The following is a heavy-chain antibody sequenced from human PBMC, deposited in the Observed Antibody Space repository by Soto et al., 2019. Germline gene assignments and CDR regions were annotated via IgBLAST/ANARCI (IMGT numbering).Heavy chain of an antibody. D-gene: IGHD6-6*01. J-gene: IGHJ6*02. CDR2: IIPIFGTT. Sequence: QVQLVQSGAEVKKPGSSVKVSCKASGGTFSSYAITWVRQAPGQGLEWMGRIIPIFGTTNYAQKFQGRVTITADEATSTAYMDLSSLRSDDTPVYYCAKSPDPYSSSNYYYYGMDVWGQGTTVTVSS. CDR1: GGTFSSYA. V-gene: IGHV1-69*15. CDR3: AKSPDPYSSSNYYYYGMDV.